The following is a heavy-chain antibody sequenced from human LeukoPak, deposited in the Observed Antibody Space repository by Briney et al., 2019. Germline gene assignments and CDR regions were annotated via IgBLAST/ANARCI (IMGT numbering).Heavy chain of an antibody. Sequence: ASVKVSCKASGYTFTSYDINWVRQATGQGLEWMGWMNPNSGNTGYAQKFQGRVTITRNTSISTAYMEVSSLRSEDTAVYYCARAGEAPKRFLYYYDGNRRAFDIWGQGTMVTVSS. CDR1: GYTFTSYD. V-gene: IGHV1-8*03. CDR2: MNPNSGNT. CDR3: ARAGEAPKRFLYYYDGNRRAFDI. J-gene: IGHJ3*02. D-gene: IGHD3-22*01.